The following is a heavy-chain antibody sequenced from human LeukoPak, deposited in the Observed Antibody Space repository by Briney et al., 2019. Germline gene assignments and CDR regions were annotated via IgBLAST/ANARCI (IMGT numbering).Heavy chain of an antibody. D-gene: IGHD3-9*01. Sequence: PSETLSLTCTASGGSISSYYWSWIRQPPGKGLEWIGYIYYSGNTNYNPSLKSRVTISVDTSKNQFSLKLSSVTAADTAVYYCARVRLVGYDILTGYYSFDYWGQGTLVTVSS. CDR2: IYYSGNT. J-gene: IGHJ4*02. CDR1: GGSISSYY. CDR3: ARVRLVGYDILTGYYSFDY. V-gene: IGHV4-59*01.